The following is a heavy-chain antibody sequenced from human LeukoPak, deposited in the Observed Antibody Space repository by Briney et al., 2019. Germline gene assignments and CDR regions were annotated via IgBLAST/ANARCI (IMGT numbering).Heavy chain of an antibody. CDR1: GGSISSGSYY. D-gene: IGHD6-13*01. CDR2: VYTSGST. CDR3: ARGNIGYSSSWLDY. V-gene: IGHV4-61*02. Sequence: SETLSLTCTVSGGSISSGSYYWSWIRQPAGKGLEWIGRVYTSGSTNYNPSLKSRVTISVDTSKNQFSLKLSSVTAADTAVYYCARGNIGYSSSWLDYWGQGTLVTVSS. J-gene: IGHJ4*02.